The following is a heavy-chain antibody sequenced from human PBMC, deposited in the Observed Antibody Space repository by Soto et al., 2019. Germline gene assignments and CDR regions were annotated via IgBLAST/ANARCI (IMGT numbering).Heavy chain of an antibody. CDR3: AKDMRGGSSSSRYYYGRDV. V-gene: IGHV3-9*01. Sequence: GGSLRLSCAASGFTFDDYAMHWVRQAPGKGLEWVSGISWNSGTIVYADSVKGRFTISRDNAKNSLYLQMNSLRGEDTALYYCAKDMRGGSSSSRYYYGRDVWGQGTTVTVSS. CDR2: ISWNSGTI. CDR1: GFTFDDYA. D-gene: IGHD6-13*01. J-gene: IGHJ6*02.